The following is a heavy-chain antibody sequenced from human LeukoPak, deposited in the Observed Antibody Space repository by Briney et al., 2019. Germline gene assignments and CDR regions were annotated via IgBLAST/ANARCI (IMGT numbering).Heavy chain of an antibody. J-gene: IGHJ4*02. V-gene: IGHV3-21*04. D-gene: IGHD5-18*01. CDR2: ISTNSHYI. CDR1: GFIFSDYS. CDR3: ARAIRGYSYVLDY. Sequence: GGSLRLSCAASGFIFSDYSMNWVRQAPGKGLEWVSSISTNSHYIYYEDSVKGRFTISRDNSKNTLYLQMNSLRAEDTAVYYCARAIRGYSYVLDYWGQGTLVTVSS.